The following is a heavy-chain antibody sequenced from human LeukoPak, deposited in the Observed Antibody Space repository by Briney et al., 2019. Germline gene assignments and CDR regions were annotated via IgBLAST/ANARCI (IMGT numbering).Heavy chain of an antibody. CDR2: MNPNSGNT. J-gene: IGHJ5*02. D-gene: IGHD3-10*01. Sequence: GASVKVSCKASGYTLASYDINWVRQATGQGLEWMGWMNPNSGNTGYAQKFQGRVTMTRNTSISTAYMELSSLRSEDTAVYYCARGLQRWFGELFEWFDPWGQGTLVTVSS. CDR3: ARGLQRWFGELFEWFDP. CDR1: GYTLASYD. V-gene: IGHV1-8*01.